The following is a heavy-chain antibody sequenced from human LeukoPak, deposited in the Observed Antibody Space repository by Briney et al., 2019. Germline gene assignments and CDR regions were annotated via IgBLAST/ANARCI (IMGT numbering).Heavy chain of an antibody. V-gene: IGHV4-4*07. CDR3: AREDHYGDYDQH. CDR2: IYTSGST. D-gene: IGHD4-17*01. Sequence: SETLSLTCTVSGGSISSYYWSWIRQPAGKGLEWLGRIYTSGSTNYNPSLKSRVTMSVDTSKNQFSLKLSSVTAADTAVYYCAREDHYGDYDQHWGQGTLVTVSS. J-gene: IGHJ1*01. CDR1: GGSISSYY.